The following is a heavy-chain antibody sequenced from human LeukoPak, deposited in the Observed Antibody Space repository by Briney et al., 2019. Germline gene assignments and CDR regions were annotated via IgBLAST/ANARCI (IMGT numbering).Heavy chain of an antibody. CDR1: GFTFSSYG. CDR2: ISYDGSNK. V-gene: IGHV3-30*03. CDR3: ARVRLTKIYGMDV. Sequence: PGGSLRLSCAASGFTFSSYGMHWVRQAPGKGLEWVAVISYDGSNKYYADSVKGRFTISRDNSKNTLYLQMNSLRAEDTAVYYCARVRLTKIYGMDVWGQGTTVTVSS. J-gene: IGHJ6*02.